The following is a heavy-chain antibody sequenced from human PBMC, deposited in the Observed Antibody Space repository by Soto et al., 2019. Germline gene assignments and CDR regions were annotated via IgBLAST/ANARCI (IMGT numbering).Heavy chain of an antibody. V-gene: IGHV3-21*01. Sequence: EVQLVESGGGLVKPGGSLRLSCAASGFTFSSYSMNWVRQAPGKGLEWVSSISSSSSYIYYADSVKGRFTISRDNAKNALYLQMNSLRAEETAVYYCARGMYSVDAFDIWGQGTMVTVSS. CDR3: ARGMYSVDAFDI. D-gene: IGHD6-13*01. CDR2: ISSSSSYI. J-gene: IGHJ3*02. CDR1: GFTFSSYS.